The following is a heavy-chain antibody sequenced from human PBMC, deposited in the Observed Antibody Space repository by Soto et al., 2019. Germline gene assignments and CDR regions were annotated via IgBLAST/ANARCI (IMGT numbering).Heavy chain of an antibody. CDR1: GGSISSSSYY. J-gene: IGHJ5*02. CDR3: ARSRQLVLPWFDP. V-gene: IGHV4-39*01. Sequence: SETLSLTCTVSGGSISSSSYYWGWIRQPPGKGLEWIGSIYYSGSTYYNPSLKSRVTISVDTSKNQFSLKLSSVTAADTAVYYCARSRQLVLPWFDPWGQGTLVTVSS. CDR2: IYYSGST. D-gene: IGHD6-13*01.